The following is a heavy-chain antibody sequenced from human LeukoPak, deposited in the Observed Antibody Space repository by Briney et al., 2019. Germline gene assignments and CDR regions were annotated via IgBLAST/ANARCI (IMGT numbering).Heavy chain of an antibody. CDR2: INPNSGGT. CDR3: AREGDGYKILPFDY. J-gene: IGHJ4*02. V-gene: IGHV1-2*06. D-gene: IGHD5-24*01. Sequence: AASVKVSCKASGYTFTGYYMHWVRQAPGQGLEWMGRINPNSGGTNYAQKFQGRVTMTRDTSISIAYMELSRLRSDDTAVYYCAREGDGYKILPFDYWGQGTLVTVSS. CDR1: GYTFTGYY.